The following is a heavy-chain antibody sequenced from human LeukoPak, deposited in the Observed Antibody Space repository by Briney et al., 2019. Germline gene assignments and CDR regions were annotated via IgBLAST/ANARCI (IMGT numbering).Heavy chain of an antibody. V-gene: IGHV3-30*18. CDR1: GFTFSSYG. D-gene: IGHD6-13*01. Sequence: PGGSLRLSCAASGFTFSSYGMHWVRQAPGKGLEWVAVISYDGSNKYYADSVEGRFTISRDNSKNTLYLQMNSLRAEDAAVYYCAKDIGAAGELFDYWGQGTLVTVSS. CDR2: ISYDGSNK. J-gene: IGHJ4*02. CDR3: AKDIGAAGELFDY.